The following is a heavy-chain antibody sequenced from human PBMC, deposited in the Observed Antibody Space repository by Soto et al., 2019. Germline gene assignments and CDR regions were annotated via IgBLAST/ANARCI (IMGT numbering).Heavy chain of an antibody. J-gene: IGHJ4*02. D-gene: IGHD6-19*01. CDR3: ARGQGWADY. Sequence: EVQLVESGGGLVQPGGSLRLSCVAAGFNISANWMSWVRQAPGKELEWVANIKQDGGEKNYVDSVKGRFTISRDNADNSLFLQMNSLRADDTAVYYCARGQGWADYWGQGTLVTVSS. V-gene: IGHV3-7*01. CDR2: IKQDGGEK. CDR1: GFNISANW.